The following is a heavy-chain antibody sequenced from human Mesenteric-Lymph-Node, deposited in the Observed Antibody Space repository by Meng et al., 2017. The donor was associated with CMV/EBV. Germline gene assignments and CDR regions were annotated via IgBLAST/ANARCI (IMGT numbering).Heavy chain of an antibody. J-gene: IGHJ6*02. CDR1: GFTFSSYS. V-gene: IGHV3-21*01. D-gene: IGHD2-2*02. CDR3: ARDRVAYCISSSCYTNYYYSGMDV. Sequence: GESLKISCAASGFTFSSYSMNWVRQAPGKGLEWVSSISGSSTYIYYADSVKGRFTISRDSVKESLLLQMNSLRAEDTGVYYCARDRVAYCISSSCYTNYYYSGMDVWGQGTTVTVSS. CDR2: ISGSSTYI.